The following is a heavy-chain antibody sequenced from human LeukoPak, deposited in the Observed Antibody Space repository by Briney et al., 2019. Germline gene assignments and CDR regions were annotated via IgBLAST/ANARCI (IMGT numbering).Heavy chain of an antibody. CDR2: INHSGST. V-gene: IGHV4-34*01. CDR3: AREAGKCSSTSCYSFDY. Sequence: PSETLSLTCAVYGGSFSGYYWSWIRQPPGKGLEWIREINHSGSTNYNPSLKSRVTISVDTSKNQFSLKLSSVTAADTAVYYCAREAGKCSSTSCYSFDYWGQGTLVTVSS. CDR1: GGSFSGYY. D-gene: IGHD2-2*01. J-gene: IGHJ4*02.